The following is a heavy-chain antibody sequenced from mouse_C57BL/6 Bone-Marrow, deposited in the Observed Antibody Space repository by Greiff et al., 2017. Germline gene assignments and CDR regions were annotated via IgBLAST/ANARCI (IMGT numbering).Heavy chain of an antibody. Sequence: EVQLKESGAELVRPGASVKLSCTASGFNIKDDYMHWVKQRPEQGLEWIGWIDPENGDTEYASKFQGKAPITADTSSNTAYLQLSSLTSEDTAVYYCTTGGYWGQGTLVTVSA. CDR3: TTGGY. V-gene: IGHV14-4*01. CDR2: IDPENGDT. CDR1: GFNIKDDY. J-gene: IGHJ3*02.